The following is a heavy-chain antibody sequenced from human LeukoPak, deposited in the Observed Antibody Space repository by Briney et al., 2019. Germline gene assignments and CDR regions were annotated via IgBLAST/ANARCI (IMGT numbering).Heavy chain of an antibody. Sequence: GGSLRLSCAGSGFTFDDYAMHWVRQAPGKGLEWVSGISWNSDSIVFADSVKGRFTISRDNAKNSLYLQINSLRAEDTAFYYCAKDKIRGGEVGTSPFDYWGQGTLVTVSS. CDR2: ISWNSDSI. D-gene: IGHD1-26*01. CDR3: AKDKIRGGEVGTSPFDY. CDR1: GFTFDDYA. V-gene: IGHV3-9*01. J-gene: IGHJ4*02.